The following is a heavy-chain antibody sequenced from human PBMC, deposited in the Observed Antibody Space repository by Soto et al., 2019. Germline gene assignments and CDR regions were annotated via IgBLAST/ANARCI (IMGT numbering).Heavy chain of an antibody. D-gene: IGHD6-19*01. Sequence: QVTLKESGPVLVKPTETLTLTCTVSGFSLSNARMGVSWIRQPPGKALEWLAHIFSNDEKSYSTSLKSRLTISKXXSXSXXVLTMTNMDPVDTATYYCARMDGSGWYSGDNWFDPWGQGTLVTVSS. J-gene: IGHJ5*02. CDR1: GFSLSNARMG. V-gene: IGHV2-26*01. CDR2: IFSNDEK. CDR3: ARMDGSGWYSGDNWFDP.